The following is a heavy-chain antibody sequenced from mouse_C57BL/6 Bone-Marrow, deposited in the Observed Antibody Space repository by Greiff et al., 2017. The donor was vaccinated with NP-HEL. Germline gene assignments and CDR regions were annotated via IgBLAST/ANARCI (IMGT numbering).Heavy chain of an antibody. CDR3: ARDYSNYVGDY. D-gene: IGHD2-5*01. V-gene: IGHV1-26*01. J-gene: IGHJ2*01. Sequence: EVQLQQSGPELVKPGASVKISCKASGYTFTDYYMNWVKQSHGKSLEWIGDINPNNGGTSYNQKFKGKATLTVDKSSSTAYMELRSLTSEDSAVYYCARDYSNYVGDYWGQGTTLTVSS. CDR2: INPNNGGT. CDR1: GYTFTDYY.